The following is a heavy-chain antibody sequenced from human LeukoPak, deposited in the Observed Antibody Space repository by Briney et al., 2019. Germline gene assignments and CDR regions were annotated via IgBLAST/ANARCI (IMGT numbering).Heavy chain of an antibody. D-gene: IGHD3-9*01. J-gene: IGHJ4*02. V-gene: IGHV3-33*01. CDR2: IWYDGSNK. Sequence: PGGSLRLSCAASGFTFSSYGMHWVRQAPGKGLEWVAVIWYDGSNKYYADSVKGRFTISRDNSKNTLYLQMNSLRAEDTAVYYCARARRDYDILTGYGYWGQGTLVTVSS. CDR3: ARARRDYDILTGYGY. CDR1: GFTFSSYG.